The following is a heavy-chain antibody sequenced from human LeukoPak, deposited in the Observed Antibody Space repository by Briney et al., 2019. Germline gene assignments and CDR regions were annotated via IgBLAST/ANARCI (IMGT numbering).Heavy chain of an antibody. Sequence: PGGSLRLSCAASGFTFSSYGMHWVRQAPGKGLEWVAVISYDGSNKYYADSVKGRFTISRDNSKNTLYLQMNSLRAEDTAVYYCAKDPGLWWGQGTLVTVSS. J-gene: IGHJ4*02. D-gene: IGHD5-18*01. V-gene: IGHV3-30*18. CDR3: AKDPGLW. CDR1: GFTFSSYG. CDR2: ISYDGSNK.